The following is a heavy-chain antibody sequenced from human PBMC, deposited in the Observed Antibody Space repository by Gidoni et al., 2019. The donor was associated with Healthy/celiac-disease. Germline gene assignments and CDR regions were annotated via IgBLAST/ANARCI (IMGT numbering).Heavy chain of an antibody. CDR1: GFTFSGSA. Sequence: EVQLVESGGGLVQPGGSLKLSCAASGFTFSGSAMHWVRQASGKGLEWVGRIRSKANSYATAYAASVKGRFTISRDDSKNTAYLQMNSLKTEDTAVYYCTIRRDSSGLNTLQRVNWFDPWGQGTLVTVSS. CDR3: TIRRDSSGLNTLQRVNWFDP. CDR2: IRSKANSYAT. J-gene: IGHJ5*02. V-gene: IGHV3-73*02. D-gene: IGHD3-22*01.